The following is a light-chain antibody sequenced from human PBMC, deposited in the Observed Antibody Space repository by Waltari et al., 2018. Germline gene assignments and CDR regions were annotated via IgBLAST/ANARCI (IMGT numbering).Light chain of an antibody. Sequence: QSVLTQPPSASGTPGQGVTISCSGGASNIGNNVVNWYQQVPGKAPKLLIYRGDRRPEGVPDRFAGSKSGTSASLAISGLQAEDEADYYCAAWDDSLNGLWVFGGGTKVTVL. CDR3: AAWDDSLNGLWV. CDR2: RGD. CDR1: ASNIGNNV. V-gene: IGLV1-44*01. J-gene: IGLJ3*02.